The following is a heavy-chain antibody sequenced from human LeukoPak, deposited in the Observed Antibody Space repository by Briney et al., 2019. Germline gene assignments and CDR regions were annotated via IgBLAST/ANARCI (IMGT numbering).Heavy chain of an antibody. D-gene: IGHD1-26*01. J-gene: IGHJ4*02. V-gene: IGHV3-21*01. CDR1: GFTFSSYS. CDR3: ARDSRTVGATDMEYYFDY. CDR2: ISSSSSYI. Sequence: KPGGSLRLSCAASGFTFSSYSMNWVRQAPGKGLEWVSSISSSSSYIYYADSVKGRFTISRDNAKSSLYLQMNSLRAEDTAVYYCARDSRTVGATDMEYYFDYWGQGTLVTVSS.